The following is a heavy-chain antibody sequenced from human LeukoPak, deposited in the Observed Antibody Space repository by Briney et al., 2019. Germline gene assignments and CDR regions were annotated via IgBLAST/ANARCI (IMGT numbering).Heavy chain of an antibody. D-gene: IGHD4-11*01. CDR2: INHSGST. J-gene: IGHJ5*02. CDR1: GGSFSGYY. CDR3: ARRPATVTTTATRSNWFDP. Sequence: SETLSLTCAVYGGSFSGYYWSWIRQPPGKGLEWIGEINHSGSTNYNPSLKSRVTISVDTSKNQFSLKLSSVTAADTAVYYCARRPATVTTTATRSNWFDPWGQGTLVTGSS. V-gene: IGHV4-34*01.